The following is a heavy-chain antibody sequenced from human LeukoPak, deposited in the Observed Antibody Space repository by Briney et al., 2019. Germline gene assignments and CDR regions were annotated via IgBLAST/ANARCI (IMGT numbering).Heavy chain of an antibody. D-gene: IGHD2-2*01. V-gene: IGHV4-34*01. Sequence: SETLSLTCAVSGGSFSGYYWSWIRQPPGKGLEWIGEINHSGSTNYNPSLKSRVTISVDTSKNQFSLKLSSVTAADTAVYYCARGLGYCSSTSCASAWGQGTLVTVSS. CDR1: GGSFSGYY. CDR2: INHSGST. J-gene: IGHJ5*02. CDR3: ARGLGYCSSTSCASA.